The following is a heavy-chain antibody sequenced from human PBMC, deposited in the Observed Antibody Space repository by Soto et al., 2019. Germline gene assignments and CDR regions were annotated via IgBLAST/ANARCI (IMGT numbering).Heavy chain of an antibody. D-gene: IGHD5-12*01. CDR1: GFTFGSYT. J-gene: IGHJ5*02. Sequence: PGGPLRLSWAASGFTFGSYTMKWVRQAPGKGLEWVSSISSSSSYIYYADSVKGRFTISRDNAKNSLYLQMNSLGAEDTAVYYCARDHRLLSGYDSRWIDPLGQGNVVTVSS. V-gene: IGHV3-21*01. CDR2: ISSSSSYI. CDR3: ARDHRLLSGYDSRWIDP.